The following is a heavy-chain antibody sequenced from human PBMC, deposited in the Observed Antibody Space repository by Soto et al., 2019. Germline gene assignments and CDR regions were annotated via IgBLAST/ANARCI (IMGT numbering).Heavy chain of an antibody. Sequence: QVRLQESGPGLVRPSETLSLTCAVSGASMTNYYWTWIRQTPGRRLEWIGYIFHNGNTKFNPSLFGRVSMSIYTSKSQFSLNLTSVTAADTAVYYCARRRGGYSLDVWGQGTTITVSS. V-gene: IGHV4-4*09. CDR3: ARRRGGYSLDV. J-gene: IGHJ6*02. CDR2: IFHNGNT. CDR1: GASMTNYY. D-gene: IGHD3-16*02.